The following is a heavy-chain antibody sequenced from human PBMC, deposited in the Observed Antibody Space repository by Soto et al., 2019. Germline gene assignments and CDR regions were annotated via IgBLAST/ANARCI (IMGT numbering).Heavy chain of an antibody. J-gene: IGHJ4*02. CDR1: GFTFSNFW. V-gene: IGHV3-74*01. D-gene: IGHD2-15*01. CDR2: INMDGSST. Sequence: GGSLRLSCAASGFTFSNFWMHWVRQAPGKGLVWVSRINMDGSSTNYADSVKGRFTISRDNTKNTLSLQMNSLRAEDTAIYYCARSYCSGNACYSEGPDYWGPGTLVTVSS. CDR3: ARSYCSGNACYSEGPDY.